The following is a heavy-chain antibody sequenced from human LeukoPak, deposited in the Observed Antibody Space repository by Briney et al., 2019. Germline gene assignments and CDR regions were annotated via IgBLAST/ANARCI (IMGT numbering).Heavy chain of an antibody. Sequence: SETLSLTCTVSGGSISSYYWSWIRQPPGKGLEWIGYIYYSGSTNYNPSLQSRVTISVDTSKNQFSLRLSSVTAADTAVYYCARVEEGYGSGRRENYYYYYYMDVWGKGTTVTISS. V-gene: IGHV4-59*13. CDR1: GGSISSYY. CDR3: ARVEEGYGSGRRENYYYYYYMDV. D-gene: IGHD3-10*01. CDR2: IYYSGST. J-gene: IGHJ6*03.